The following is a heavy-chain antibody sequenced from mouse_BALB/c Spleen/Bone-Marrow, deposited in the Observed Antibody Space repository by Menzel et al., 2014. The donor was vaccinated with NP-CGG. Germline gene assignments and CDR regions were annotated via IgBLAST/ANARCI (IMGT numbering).Heavy chain of an antibody. D-gene: IGHD4-1*01. J-gene: IGHJ2*01. V-gene: IGHV5-17*02. Sequence: EVQLVESGGGLVQPGGSRKLSCAASGFTFSSFGMHWVRQAPEKGLEWVAYISSVSSTIYYADTVKGRFTISRDNPKNTLFLQMISLRSEDTAMYYCSSGGNCDDFDYWGQGTPLTVSS. CDR3: SSGGNCDDFDY. CDR2: ISSVSSTI. CDR1: GFTFSSFG.